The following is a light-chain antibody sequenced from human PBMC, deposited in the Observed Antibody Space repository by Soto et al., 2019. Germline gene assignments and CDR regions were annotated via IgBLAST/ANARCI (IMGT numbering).Light chain of an antibody. CDR1: QSVSSN. CDR3: QQYNNWPPWT. CDR2: GAS. J-gene: IGKJ1*01. Sequence: EIAMTQSPATLSVSPGESATISSLASQSVSSNLAWYQQQPGQAPRLLIYGASTRATGIPARFSGSGSGTEFTLTISSLQSEDFAVYYCQQYNNWPPWTFGQGTKVDIK. V-gene: IGKV3-15*01.